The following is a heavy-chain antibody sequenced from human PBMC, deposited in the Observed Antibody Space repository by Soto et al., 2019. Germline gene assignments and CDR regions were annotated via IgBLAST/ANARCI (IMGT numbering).Heavy chain of an antibody. CDR1: GFTFSNYW. J-gene: IGHJ4*02. CDR2: VNNDGTDT. CDR3: ARHDYGEDFDD. D-gene: IGHD4-17*01. Sequence: GGSLRLSCAASGFTFSNYWMYWVRQAPGKGLVWVSRVNNDGTDTTHADSVKGRFTISRDNAENTLYLQMNSLRAEDTAVYYCARHDYGEDFDDWGQGTLVTVSS. V-gene: IGHV3-74*03.